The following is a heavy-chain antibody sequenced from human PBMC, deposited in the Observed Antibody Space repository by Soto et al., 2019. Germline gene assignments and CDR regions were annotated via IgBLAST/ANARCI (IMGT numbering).Heavy chain of an antibody. CDR1: GGSISSGDYY. CDR2: IYYSGST. CDR3: ARANRYYDFWSGSEAFVI. D-gene: IGHD3-3*01. V-gene: IGHV4-30-4*01. Sequence: PSETLSLTCTVSGGSISSGDYYWSWIRQPPGKGLEWIGYIYYSGSTYYNPSLRSRVTISVDTSKNQFSLKLSSVTAADTAVYYCARANRYYDFWSGSEAFVIWGQGTMVTCSS. J-gene: IGHJ3*02.